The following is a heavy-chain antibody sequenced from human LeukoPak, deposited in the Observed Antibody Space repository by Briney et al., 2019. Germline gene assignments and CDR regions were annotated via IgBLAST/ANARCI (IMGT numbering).Heavy chain of an antibody. D-gene: IGHD6-13*01. J-gene: IGHJ4*02. V-gene: IGHV1-46*01. CDR2: INPGTGST. CDR3: ARDPLPYSSSLEPFDY. CDR1: GYTFTSFY. Sequence: ASVKVSCKASGYTFTSFYMQWVRQAPGQGLEWMGIINPGTGSTSYAQKFQGRVTTTRDMSTSTVYMELSSLRSEDTAVFYCARDPLPYSSSLEPFDYWGQGTLVTVSS.